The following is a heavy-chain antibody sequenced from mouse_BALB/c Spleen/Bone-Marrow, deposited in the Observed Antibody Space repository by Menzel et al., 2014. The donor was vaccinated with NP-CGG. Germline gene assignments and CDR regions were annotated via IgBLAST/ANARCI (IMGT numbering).Heavy chain of an antibody. J-gene: IGHJ4*01. Sequence: EVQLQQSGAELVKPEASVKLSCTASGFNIKDTYMHWVKQRPEQGLEWIGRIDPANGNTKYDPKFQGKATITADTSSNTAYLQLSSLTSEDTAVYYCARSRGYGSSYYAMDYWGQGTSVTVSS. CDR2: IDPANGNT. CDR1: GFNIKDTY. V-gene: IGHV14-3*02. D-gene: IGHD1-1*01. CDR3: ARSRGYGSSYYAMDY.